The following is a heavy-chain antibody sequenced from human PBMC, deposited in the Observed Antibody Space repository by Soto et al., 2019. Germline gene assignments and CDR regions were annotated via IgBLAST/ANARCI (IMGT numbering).Heavy chain of an antibody. V-gene: IGHV4-34*09. Sequence: PSETLSLTCAVYGGSFRDHYWSWIRKPPGKGLEWIGEINHSGSTNYNPSLKSRVTISVDTSKNQFSLKLSSVTAADTAVYYCASGSVAGKQYFDYWGQGTQVTVSS. D-gene: IGHD6-19*01. CDR1: GGSFRDHY. CDR2: INHSGST. J-gene: IGHJ4*02. CDR3: ASGSVAGKQYFDY.